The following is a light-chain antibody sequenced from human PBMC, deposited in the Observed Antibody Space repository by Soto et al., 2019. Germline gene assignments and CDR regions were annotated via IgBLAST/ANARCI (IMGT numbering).Light chain of an antibody. J-gene: IGKJ4*01. CDR2: WAS. Sequence: DIVMTQSPDSLAVSLGERATINCKSSQSVLYSSNNKNYLAWYQQKPGQPPKLLIYWASTRESGVPDRFSGSGSETDFTLTISSLQAEDVAVYYCQQYYNTPLGFGGGTKVEIK. CDR3: QQYYNTPLG. CDR1: QSVLYSSNNKNY. V-gene: IGKV4-1*01.